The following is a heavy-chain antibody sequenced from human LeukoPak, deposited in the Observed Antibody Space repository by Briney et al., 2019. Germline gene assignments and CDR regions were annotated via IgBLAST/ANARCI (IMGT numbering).Heavy chain of an antibody. J-gene: IGHJ5*02. Sequence: GGSLRLSCAASGFTFNTYAMSWVRQAPGKGLEWVAIIWYDRSKKYYADSVKGRFSISRDNSKNTLYLQMNSLRAEDTAVYYCARETIWFGELMPSNRFDPWGQGTLVTVSS. D-gene: IGHD3-10*01. CDR2: IWYDRSKK. CDR1: GFTFNTYA. CDR3: ARETIWFGELMPSNRFDP. V-gene: IGHV3-33*08.